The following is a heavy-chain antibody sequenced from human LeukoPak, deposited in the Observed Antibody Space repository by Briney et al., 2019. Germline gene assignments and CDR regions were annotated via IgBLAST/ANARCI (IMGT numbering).Heavy chain of an antibody. Sequence: GGSLRLSCLASKFTFNNYAMTWVRQAPGKGLEWVSSISGSGDNMDYADSVKGRFTISRDNAKNTLYLQMNSLRAEDTAVYYCARGPMVRTNLFDYWGQGTLVTVSS. CDR2: ISGSGDNM. CDR1: KFTFNNYA. CDR3: ARGPMVRTNLFDY. D-gene: IGHD3-10*01. V-gene: IGHV3-23*01. J-gene: IGHJ4*02.